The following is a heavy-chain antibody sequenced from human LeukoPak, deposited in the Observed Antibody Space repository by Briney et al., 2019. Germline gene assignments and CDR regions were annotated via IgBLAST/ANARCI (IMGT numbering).Heavy chain of an antibody. CDR1: GFTVSSNY. Sequence: PGGSLRLSCAASGFTVSSNYMSWVRQAPGKGLEWVSVIYSGGSTYYADSVKGRFTISRDNSKYTLYLQMNSLRAEDTAVYYCTRDLMDYDVSTGLHHYYMDVWGQGTTVTVSS. J-gene: IGHJ6*02. CDR3: TRDLMDYDVSTGLHHYYMDV. D-gene: IGHD3-9*01. V-gene: IGHV3-53*01. CDR2: IYSGGST.